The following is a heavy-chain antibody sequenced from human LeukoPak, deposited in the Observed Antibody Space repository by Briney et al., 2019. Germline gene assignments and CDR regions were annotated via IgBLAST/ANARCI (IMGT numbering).Heavy chain of an antibody. V-gene: IGHV4-39*02. CDR3: ARGGPLYFDY. CDR2: IYYSGST. Sequence: KPSETLSLXCTVSGGFISSSSYYWGWIRQPPGKGLEWIASIYYSGSTYYNPSLESRVTISVDTSRNHFSLQLSSLTAADTALYYCARGGPLYFDYWGQGTLVTVSS. CDR1: GGFISSSSYY. J-gene: IGHJ4*02.